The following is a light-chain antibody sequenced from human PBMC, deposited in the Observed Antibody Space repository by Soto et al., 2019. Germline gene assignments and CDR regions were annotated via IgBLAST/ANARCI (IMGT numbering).Light chain of an antibody. V-gene: IGKV3-20*01. Sequence: VLTQSPGTLSLSPVERATLSCRGGETVTSDYLAWYQQKPGQAPRLLIHGATTRATGIPARFSGSGSGADYTLTISRLQPEDFATYYCQQTYSIPRAFGQGTKVDIK. CDR1: ETVTSDY. CDR3: QQTYSIPRA. J-gene: IGKJ1*01. CDR2: GAT.